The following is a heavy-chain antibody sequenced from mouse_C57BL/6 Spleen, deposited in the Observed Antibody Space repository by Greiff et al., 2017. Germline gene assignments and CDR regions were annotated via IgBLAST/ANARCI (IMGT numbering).Heavy chain of an antibody. CDR1: GFTFSSYG. CDR2: ISSGGSYT. V-gene: IGHV5-6*01. Sequence: EVKLVESGGDLVKPGGSLKLSCAASGFTFSSYGMSWVRQTPDKRLEWVATISSGGSYTYYPDSVKGRFTISRDNAKNTLYLQMSSLKSEDTAMYYCARPLITTVVDYFDYWGQGTTLTVSS. J-gene: IGHJ2*01. D-gene: IGHD1-1*01. CDR3: ARPLITTVVDYFDY.